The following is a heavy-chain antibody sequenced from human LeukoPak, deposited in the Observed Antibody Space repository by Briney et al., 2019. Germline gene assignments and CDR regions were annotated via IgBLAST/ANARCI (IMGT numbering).Heavy chain of an antibody. CDR1: GYTFTDHA. V-gene: IGHV7-4-1*02. Sequence: ASVKVSCKASGYTFTDHAINWVRQAPGQGLECMGWINTNTGNPTYAQAFTGRIVFSLDTSVSTAYLQIRSLKAEDTAVYFCARRSMVQHLDVWGKRTTVIVSS. J-gene: IGHJ6*04. D-gene: IGHD3-10*01. CDR2: INTNTGNP. CDR3: ARRSMVQHLDV.